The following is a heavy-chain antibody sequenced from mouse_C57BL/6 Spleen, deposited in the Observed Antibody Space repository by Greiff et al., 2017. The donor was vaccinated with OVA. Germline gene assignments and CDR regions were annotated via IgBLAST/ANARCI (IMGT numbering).Heavy chain of an antibody. CDR2: IDPETGGT. D-gene: IGHD2-4*01. CDR3: TREGDYDGWAMDY. CDR1: GYTFTDYE. J-gene: IGHJ4*01. Sequence: QVHVKQSGAELVRPGASVTLSCKASGYTFTDYEMHWVKQTPVHGLEWIGAIDPETGGTAYNQKFKGKAILTADKSSSTAYMELRSLTSEDSDGYNGTREGDYDGWAMDYWGQGTSVTVSS. V-gene: IGHV1-15*01.